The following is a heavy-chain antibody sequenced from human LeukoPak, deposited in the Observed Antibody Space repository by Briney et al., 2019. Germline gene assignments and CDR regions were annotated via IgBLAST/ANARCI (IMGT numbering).Heavy chain of an antibody. CDR1: GFTFSSYA. CDR2: ISSSSSTI. CDR3: ARRSVVVAATPYYYYGMDV. D-gene: IGHD2-15*01. Sequence: GGSLRLSCAASGFTFSSYAMSWVRQAPGKGLEWVSYISSSSSTIYYADSVKGRFTISRDNAKNSLYLQMNSLRAEDTAVYYCARRSVVVAATPYYYYGMDVWGQGTTVTVSS. J-gene: IGHJ6*02. V-gene: IGHV3-48*04.